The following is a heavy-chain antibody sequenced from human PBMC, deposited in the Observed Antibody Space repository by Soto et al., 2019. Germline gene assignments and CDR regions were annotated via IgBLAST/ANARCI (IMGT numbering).Heavy chain of an antibody. D-gene: IGHD6-13*01. V-gene: IGHV4-39*01. CDR3: ARLQQQLVL. CDR2: IYYSGST. Sequence: ETLSLTCTVSGGSISSSSYFWGWIRQPPGKGLEWIGTIYYSGSTYSNPSLKSRVTISVDTSKNQFSLELNFVTAADTAVYYCARLQQQLVLWGQGTLVTVSS. CDR1: GGSISSSSYF. J-gene: IGHJ4*02.